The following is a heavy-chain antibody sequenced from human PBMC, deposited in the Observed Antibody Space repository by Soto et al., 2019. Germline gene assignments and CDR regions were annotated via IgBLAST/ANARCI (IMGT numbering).Heavy chain of an antibody. D-gene: IGHD3-10*01. V-gene: IGHV3-30-3*01. J-gene: IGHJ6*02. CDR2: ISHDGSNK. CDR1: GFTFSSYA. CDR3: ARPRGSGSYYKGYYGMDV. Sequence: GGSLRLCCAASGFTFSSYAMHWVRQAPGKGLEWVAVISHDGSNKYYADSVKGRFTISRDNSKNTLYLQMNSLRAEDTAVYYCARPRGSGSYYKGYYGMDVWGQGTTVTVSS.